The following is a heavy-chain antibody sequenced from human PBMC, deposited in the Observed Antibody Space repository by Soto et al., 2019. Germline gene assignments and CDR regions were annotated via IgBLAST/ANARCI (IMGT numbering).Heavy chain of an antibody. J-gene: IGHJ4*01. CDR1: GYSFTRYW. D-gene: IGHD6-13*01. CDR3: ATSSIAAVLPAIEY. Sequence: PGEALKISCKGSGYSFTRYWNVWVRQMPGKGLEWMGIIYPGDSDTRYSPSFQGQVTISADKSISTAYLQWSSLKASDTAMYYCATSSIAAVLPAIEYLRDGPLVTVSS. CDR2: IYPGDSDT. V-gene: IGHV5-51*01.